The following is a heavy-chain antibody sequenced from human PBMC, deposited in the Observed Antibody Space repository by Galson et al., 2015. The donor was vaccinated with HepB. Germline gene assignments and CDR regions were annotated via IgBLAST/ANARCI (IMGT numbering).Heavy chain of an antibody. D-gene: IGHD4/OR15-4a*01. CDR2: FSGYDGST. Sequence: SVKVSCKASGYSFSNYGLSWIRKAPGPGLEWMGWFSGYDGSTNIAQKFQGRVTMTADASTDTDYMELRILRSDDTAVYYFARDSRLELHLKNDYAYGMDVWGQGSAVTVSS. CDR1: GYSFSNYG. V-gene: IGHV1-18*01. J-gene: IGHJ6*02. CDR3: ARDSRLELHLKNDYAYGMDV.